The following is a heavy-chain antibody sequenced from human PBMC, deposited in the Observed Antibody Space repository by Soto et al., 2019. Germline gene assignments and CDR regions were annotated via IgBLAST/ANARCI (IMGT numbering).Heavy chain of an antibody. J-gene: IGHJ6*02. CDR3: ARVRDDILTGYYYYYGMDV. V-gene: IGHV3-74*01. CDR2: INSDGSST. Sequence: GGSLRLSCAASGFTFSSYWMHWVRQAPGKGLVWVPRINSDGSSTSYADSVKGRFTISRDNAKNTLYLQMNSLRAEDTAVYYCARVRDDILTGYYYYYGMDVWGQGTTVTVSS. CDR1: GFTFSSYW. D-gene: IGHD3-9*01.